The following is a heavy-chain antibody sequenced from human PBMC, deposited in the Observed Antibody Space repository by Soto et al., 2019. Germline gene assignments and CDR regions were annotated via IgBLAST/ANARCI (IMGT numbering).Heavy chain of an antibody. V-gene: IGHV4-4*07. J-gene: IGHJ4*02. CDR2: IHTTDGT. D-gene: IGHD6-13*01. CDR1: GGSISSYY. CDR3: ARALSSAAGLYFDF. Sequence: PSETLSLTCTVSGGSISSYYWSWIRQAAGKGMEWIGRIHTTDGTNYNPSLKSRVTMSIDTSNNQFSLKLSSLTAADTAVYYCARALSSAAGLYFDFWGQGTLVTVSS.